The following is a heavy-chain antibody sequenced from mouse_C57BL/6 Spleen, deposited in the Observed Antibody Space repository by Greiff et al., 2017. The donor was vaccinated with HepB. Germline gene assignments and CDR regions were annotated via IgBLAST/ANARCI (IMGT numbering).Heavy chain of an antibody. J-gene: IGHJ4*01. V-gene: IGHV1-15*01. CDR3: TRGFITTVVAPSYAMDY. CDR1: GYTFTDYE. D-gene: IGHD1-1*01. Sequence: VQLKESGAELVRPGASVTLSCKASGYTFTDYEMHWVKQTPVHGLEWIGAIDPETGGTAYNQKFKGKAILTADKSSSTAYMELRSLTSEDSAVYYCTRGFITTVVAPSYAMDYWGQGTSVTVSS. CDR2: IDPETGGT.